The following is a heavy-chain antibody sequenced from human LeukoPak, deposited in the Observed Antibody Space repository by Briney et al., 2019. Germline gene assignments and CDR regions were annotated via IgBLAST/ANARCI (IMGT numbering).Heavy chain of an antibody. V-gene: IGHV3-30*04. CDR1: GFTFSNYA. CDR2: ISYDGRIK. Sequence: TGGSLRLSCAASGFTFSNYAMNWVRQAPGKGLEWVAVISYDGRIKYYADSVKGRFTFSRDNSKNTLYLQMNSLRAEDTAIYYCASLRGYSAYDLDYWGQGTLVTVSS. D-gene: IGHD5-12*01. J-gene: IGHJ4*02. CDR3: ASLRGYSAYDLDY.